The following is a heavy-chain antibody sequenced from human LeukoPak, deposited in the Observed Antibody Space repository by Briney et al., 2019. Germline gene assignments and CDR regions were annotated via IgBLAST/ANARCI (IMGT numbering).Heavy chain of an antibody. D-gene: IGHD6-13*01. Sequence: ASVKVSCKGSGYTFNNYGISWVRQAPGQGLEWMGWISAYNGNTNYVQKLQGRVTMTTDTSTSTAYMELRSLRSDDTAVYYCATSYSSSWYRGYNWFDPWGQGTLVTVSS. V-gene: IGHV1-18*01. CDR1: GYTFNNYG. J-gene: IGHJ5*02. CDR3: ATSYSSSWYRGYNWFDP. CDR2: ISAYNGNT.